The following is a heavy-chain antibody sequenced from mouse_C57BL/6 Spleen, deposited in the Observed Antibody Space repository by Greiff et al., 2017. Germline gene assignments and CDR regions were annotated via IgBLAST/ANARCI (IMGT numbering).Heavy chain of an antibody. CDR1: GYTFTDYN. CDR2: INPNNGGT. CDR3: ASYYSNYGYFDV. D-gene: IGHD2-5*01. J-gene: IGHJ1*03. V-gene: IGHV1-18*01. Sequence: VQLQQSGPELVKPGASVKIPCKASGYTFTDYNMDWVKQSHGKSLEWIGDINPNNGGTIYNQKFKGKATLTVDKSSSTAYMELRSLRSEDTAVYYCASYYSNYGYFDVWGTGTTVTVSS.